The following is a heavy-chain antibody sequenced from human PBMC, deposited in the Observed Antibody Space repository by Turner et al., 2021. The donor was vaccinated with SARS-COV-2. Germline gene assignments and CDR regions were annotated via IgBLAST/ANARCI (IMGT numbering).Heavy chain of an antibody. D-gene: IGHD7-27*01. J-gene: IGHJ4*02. Sequence: QVQLVQSGPEVTKPGASVKVSCKASGYTITGYYLHWVRQAPGQGLEWMGWINPNSGDTKYAQKFQGGVTMTRDTSINTAYMELNRLTSDDTAVYYCARASHWAYDYWGQGTLVTVSS. CDR2: INPNSGDT. CDR3: ARASHWAYDY. V-gene: IGHV1-2*02. CDR1: GYTITGYY.